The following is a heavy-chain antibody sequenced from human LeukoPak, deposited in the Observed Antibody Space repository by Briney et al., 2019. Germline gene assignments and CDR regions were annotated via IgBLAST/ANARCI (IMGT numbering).Heavy chain of an antibody. D-gene: IGHD5-12*01. CDR1: GGSIRSCY. J-gene: IGHJ4*02. V-gene: IGHV4-4*07. CDR3: ARVYSGYDLPGSLANYYFDY. CDR2: FYSGGSA. Sequence: PSETLSLTCTVSGGSIRSCYWSWIRQPAGKGLEWIGRFYSGGSADYNPSLKSRVTMSVDTSKNQFSLKLSSVTAADTAVYYCARVYSGYDLPGSLANYYFDYWGQGTLVTVSS.